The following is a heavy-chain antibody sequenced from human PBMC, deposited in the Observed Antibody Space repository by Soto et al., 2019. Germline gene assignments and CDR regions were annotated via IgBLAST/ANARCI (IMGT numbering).Heavy chain of an antibody. CDR3: AKGHYVPPLNYFDY. CDR1: GFTFSSYW. CDR2: IKQDGSEK. D-gene: IGHD3-16*01. Sequence: GGSLRLSCVASGFTFSSYWMSWVRQAPGKGLELVANIKQDGSEKYYVGSVKGRFTISRDNSKNTLYLQMNSLRAEDTAVYYCAKGHYVPPLNYFDYWGQGTLVTVSS. V-gene: IGHV3-7*01. J-gene: IGHJ4*02.